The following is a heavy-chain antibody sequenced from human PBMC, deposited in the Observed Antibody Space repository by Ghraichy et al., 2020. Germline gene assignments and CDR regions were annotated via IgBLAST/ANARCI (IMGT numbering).Heavy chain of an antibody. CDR2: INHSGST. J-gene: IGHJ5*02. Sequence: SETLSLTCAVYGGSFSGYYWSWIRQPPGKGLEWIGEINHSGSTNYNPSLKSRVTISVDTSKNQFSLKLSSVTAADTAVYYCARGWGRIAVAGVNWFDPWGQGTLVTVSS. V-gene: IGHV4-34*01. CDR3: ARGWGRIAVAGVNWFDP. D-gene: IGHD6-19*01. CDR1: GGSFSGYY.